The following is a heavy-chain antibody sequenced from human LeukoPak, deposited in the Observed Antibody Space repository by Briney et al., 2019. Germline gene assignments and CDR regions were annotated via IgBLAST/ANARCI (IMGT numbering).Heavy chain of an antibody. CDR3: ARGIAGLDY. D-gene: IGHD6-13*01. CDR1: GFTFSSHS. Sequence: GSLRLSCAASGFTFSSHSMNWVRQAPGKGLEWVSSITSSSSYIYYADSVKGRFTISRDNAKNSLYLQMNSLRAEDTAVYYCARGIAGLDYWGQGTLVTVSS. J-gene: IGHJ4*02. V-gene: IGHV3-21*01. CDR2: ITSSSSYI.